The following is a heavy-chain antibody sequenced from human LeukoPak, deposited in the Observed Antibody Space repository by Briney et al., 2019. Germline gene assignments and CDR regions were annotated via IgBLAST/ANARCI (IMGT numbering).Heavy chain of an antibody. Sequence: PGGSLRLSCAASGFTFSSYAMSWVRQTPGKGLEWGSLINDSGGNTYYADSVKGRFTISRDNSKNTLFLQMSSLRAEDTAVYYCAKTSSGIRGGYFDYWGQGTLVTVSS. CDR1: GFTFSSYA. J-gene: IGHJ4*02. CDR3: AKTSSGIRGGYFDY. D-gene: IGHD3-10*01. V-gene: IGHV3-23*01. CDR2: INDSGGNT.